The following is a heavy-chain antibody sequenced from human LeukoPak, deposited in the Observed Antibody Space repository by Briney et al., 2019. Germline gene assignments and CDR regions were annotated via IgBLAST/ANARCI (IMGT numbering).Heavy chain of an antibody. CDR2: IYTSGST. CDR3: ASAIIAVAGIYPLDY. D-gene: IGHD6-19*01. V-gene: IGHV4-61*02. J-gene: IGHJ4*02. Sequence: SQTLSLTCTVSGGSISSGSYYWSWIRQPAGKGLEWIGRIYTSGSTNYNPSLKSRVTISVDTSKNQFSLKLSSVSAADTAVYYCASAIIAVAGIYPLDYWGQGTLVTVSS. CDR1: GGSISSGSYY.